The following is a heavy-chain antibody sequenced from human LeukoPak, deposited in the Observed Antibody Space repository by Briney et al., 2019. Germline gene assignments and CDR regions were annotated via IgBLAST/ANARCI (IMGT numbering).Heavy chain of an antibody. V-gene: IGHV3-7*01. CDR2: IKQDGSDK. D-gene: IGHD1-1*01. CDR3: ARLTGTTGFDY. CDR1: GFPFSSYW. J-gene: IGHJ4*02. Sequence: GGSLRLSCAASGFPFSSYWMSWVRQAPGRGLEWVANIKQDGSDKYYVDSVKGRFTISRDNAKNSLYLQLNSLRADDTAVYYCARLTGTTGFDYWGQGTLVTVSS.